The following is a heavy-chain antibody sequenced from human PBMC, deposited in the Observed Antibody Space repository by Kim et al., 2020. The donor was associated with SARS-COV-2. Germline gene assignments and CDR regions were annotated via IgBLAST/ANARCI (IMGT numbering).Heavy chain of an antibody. D-gene: IGHD3-16*01. V-gene: IGHV4-39*01. CDR3: ARHSGGSPFKLLESYYFDY. CDR2: IYYSGST. Sequence: SETLSLTCTVSGGSISSSSYYWGWIRQPPGKGLEWIGSIYYSGSTYYNPSLKSRVTISVDTSKNQFSLKLSSVTAADTAVYYCARHSGGSPFKLLESYYFDYWGQGTLVTVSS. J-gene: IGHJ4*02. CDR1: GGSISSSSYY.